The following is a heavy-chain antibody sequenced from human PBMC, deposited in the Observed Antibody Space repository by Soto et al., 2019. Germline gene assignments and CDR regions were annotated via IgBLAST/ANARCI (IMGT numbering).Heavy chain of an antibody. V-gene: IGHV1-18*01. CDR1: GYTFTSYG. Sequence: QVHLVQSGAEVKKPGASVKVSCKSSGYTFTSYGITGVRQAPGQGLEWMGWVSAHNGNTDYAQKLPGRVIVTRDTSTSTAYMELRSLISDDTAVYYCARGRYGDYWGQGALVTVSS. CDR2: VSAHNGNT. D-gene: IGHD1-1*01. J-gene: IGHJ4*02. CDR3: ARGRYGDY.